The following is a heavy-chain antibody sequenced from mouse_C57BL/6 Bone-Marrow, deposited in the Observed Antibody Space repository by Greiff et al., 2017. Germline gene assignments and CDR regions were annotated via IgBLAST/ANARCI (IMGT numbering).Heavy chain of an antibody. CDR1: GYTFTSYW. CDR3: ARPFTTVVEWYFDV. CDR2: IDPSVSYT. J-gene: IGHJ1*03. Sequence: QVQLQQPGAELVMPGASVKLSCKASGYTFTSYWMHWVKQRPGQGLEWIGEIDPSVSYTNYNQKFKGKSTLTVDKSSSTAYMELNSLTSEDSAVYYCARPFTTVVEWYFDVWGTGTTVTVSS. D-gene: IGHD1-1*01. V-gene: IGHV1-69*01.